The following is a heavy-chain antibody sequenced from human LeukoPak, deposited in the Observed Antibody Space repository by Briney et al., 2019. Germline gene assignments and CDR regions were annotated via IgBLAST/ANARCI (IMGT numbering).Heavy chain of an antibody. Sequence: PGGSLRLFCAASGFTFSSYSMNWVRQAPGKGLEWVSSISSSSSYIYYADSVKGRFTISRDNAKNSLYLQMNSLRAEDTAVYYCARDRAMIVVVLFDYWGQGTLVTVSS. J-gene: IGHJ4*02. D-gene: IGHD3-22*01. V-gene: IGHV3-21*01. CDR2: ISSSSSYI. CDR1: GFTFSSYS. CDR3: ARDRAMIVVVLFDY.